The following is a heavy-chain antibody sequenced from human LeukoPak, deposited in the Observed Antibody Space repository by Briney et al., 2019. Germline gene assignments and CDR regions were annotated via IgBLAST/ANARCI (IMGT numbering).Heavy chain of an antibody. D-gene: IGHD3-10*01. V-gene: IGHV3-48*03. CDR1: GFSFSSFE. CDR3: AREIFGSGSYPDY. J-gene: IGHJ4*02. CDR2: ISSSGTSI. Sequence: GGSLRLSCAASGFSFSSFEMNWVRQAPGKGLEWVSYISSSGTSIYYADSVKGRFTISRDNSKNTVYLQMNGLRAEDTAVYYCAREIFGSGSYPDYWGQGTLVAVSS.